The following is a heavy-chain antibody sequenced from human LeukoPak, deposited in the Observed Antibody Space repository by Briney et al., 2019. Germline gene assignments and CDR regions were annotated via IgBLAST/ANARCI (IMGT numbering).Heavy chain of an antibody. CDR2: MNPNSGNT. CDR1: GGTFSSYA. Sequence: ASVKVSCKASGGTFSSYAISWVRQAPGQGLEWMGWMNPNSGNTGYAQKFQGRVTMTRNTSISTAYMELSSLRSEDTAVYYCARGGVALGGYWGQGTLVTVSS. D-gene: IGHD2-15*01. V-gene: IGHV1-8*02. CDR3: ARGGVALGGY. J-gene: IGHJ4*02.